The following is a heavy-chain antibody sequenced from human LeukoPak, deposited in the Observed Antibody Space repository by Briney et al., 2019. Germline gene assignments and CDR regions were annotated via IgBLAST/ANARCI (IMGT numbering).Heavy chain of an antibody. CDR1: GLTVSSNC. CDR3: ARRAGDYSHPYDY. V-gene: IGHV3-53*01. J-gene: IGHJ4*02. CDR2: IYSGGNT. Sequence: PGGSLRLSCAASGLTVSSNCMSWVRQAPGKGLEWVSFIYSGGNTHYADSVKGRFTISRDNSKNTVHLQMNSLRAEDTAMYYCARRAGDYSHPYDYWGQGTLVTVSS. D-gene: IGHD3-22*01.